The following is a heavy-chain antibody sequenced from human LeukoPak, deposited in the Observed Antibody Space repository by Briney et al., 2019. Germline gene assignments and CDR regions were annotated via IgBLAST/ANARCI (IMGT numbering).Heavy chain of an antibody. CDR3: ARAPYSHFDY. Sequence: PGGSLRLSCAASGFTFSSYSMNWVRQAPGKGLEWVSYISSSSTIYYADSVKGRFTISRDNAKNSLYLQMNSLRDEDTAVYYCARAPYSHFDYWGQGTLVTVSS. D-gene: IGHD2-21*01. V-gene: IGHV3-48*02. J-gene: IGHJ4*02. CDR2: ISSSSTI. CDR1: GFTFSSYS.